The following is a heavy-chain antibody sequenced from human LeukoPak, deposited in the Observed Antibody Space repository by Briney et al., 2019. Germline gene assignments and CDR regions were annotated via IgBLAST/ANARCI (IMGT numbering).Heavy chain of an antibody. Sequence: PGGSLRLSCAASGFTFSSYAMSWVRQAPGKGLEWVSAISGSGGSTYYADSVKGRFTISRDNSKNTLYLQMNSLRAEDTAVYYCVSPVEQWLDPGVSYFDYWGQGTLVTVSS. D-gene: IGHD6-19*01. J-gene: IGHJ4*02. CDR3: VSPVEQWLDPGVSYFDY. V-gene: IGHV3-23*01. CDR2: ISGSGGST. CDR1: GFTFSSYA.